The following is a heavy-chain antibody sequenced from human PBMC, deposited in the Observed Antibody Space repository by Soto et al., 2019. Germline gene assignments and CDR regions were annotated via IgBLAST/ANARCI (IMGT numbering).Heavy chain of an antibody. Sequence: GGSLRLSCAASGFTFSSYWMSWVRQAPGKGLEWVANIKQDGSEKYYVDSVKGRFTISRDNSNNTLYLQMDSLRGEDMAVYYCAKGAPLLAAGTWWFDPWGQGTLVTVSS. CDR3: AKGAPLLAAGTWWFDP. D-gene: IGHD6-13*01. CDR2: IKQDGSEK. J-gene: IGHJ5*02. V-gene: IGHV3-7*03. CDR1: GFTFSSYW.